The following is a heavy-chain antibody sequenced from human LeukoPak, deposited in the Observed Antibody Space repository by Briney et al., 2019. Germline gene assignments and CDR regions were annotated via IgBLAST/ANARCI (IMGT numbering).Heavy chain of an antibody. Sequence: ASVKVSYKASGYTFTGYYMHWVRQAPGQGLECMGWINPNSGGTNYAQKFQGRVTMTRDTAISTAYMELSRLRYDGTAVYYCASFPLVGGAPSYYYYGMDVWGQGTTAPVSS. CDR1: GYTFTGYY. CDR2: INPNSGGT. V-gene: IGHV1-2*02. CDR3: ASFPLVGGAPSYYYYGMDV. D-gene: IGHD3-10*01. J-gene: IGHJ6*02.